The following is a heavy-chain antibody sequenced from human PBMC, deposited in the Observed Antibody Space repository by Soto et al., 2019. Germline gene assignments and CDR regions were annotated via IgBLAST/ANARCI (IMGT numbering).Heavy chain of an antibody. Sequence: QVQLVQSGAEVKKPGSSVKVSCKASGGTFSSYTISWVRQAPGQGLEWKGRIIPILGIANYAQKFQGRVTITADKSTSTAYMELSSLRSEDTAVYYCASNLRTSMDVWGQGTTVTGSS. D-gene: IGHD2-2*01. V-gene: IGHV1-69*02. CDR2: IIPILGIA. CDR1: GGTFSSYT. CDR3: ASNLRTSMDV. J-gene: IGHJ6*02.